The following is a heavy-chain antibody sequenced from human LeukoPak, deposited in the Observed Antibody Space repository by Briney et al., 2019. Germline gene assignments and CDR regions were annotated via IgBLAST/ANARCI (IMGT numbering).Heavy chain of an antibody. Sequence: GGSLRLSCAASGFTFSSYSMNWVRQAPGKGLEWVSYISSSSSTMYYAASVKGRFTISRDNAKNSLYLQMNSLRAEDTAVYYCARDYGGSSPFDYWGQGTLVTVSS. CDR3: ARDYGGSSPFDY. D-gene: IGHD4-23*01. J-gene: IGHJ4*02. CDR2: ISSSSSTM. CDR1: GFTFSSYS. V-gene: IGHV3-48*04.